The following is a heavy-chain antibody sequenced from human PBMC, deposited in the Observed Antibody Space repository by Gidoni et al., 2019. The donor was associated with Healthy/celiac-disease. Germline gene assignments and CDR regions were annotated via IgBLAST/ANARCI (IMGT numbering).Heavy chain of an antibody. D-gene: IGHD1-7*01. CDR2: IMWKSGSI. CDR3: AKGSNWNYVEWYFDL. CDR1: GFTFDDYA. J-gene: IGHJ2*01. V-gene: IGHV3-9*01. Sequence: EVQLVESGGGLVQPGRSLRLSCSASGFTFDDYAMHWVRQAPGKGLGGVSGIMWKSGSIGYADSGKGRFTISRDNAKNSLYLQMNSLRAEDTACDYCAKGSNWNYVEWYFDLWGHGTLVTVSS.